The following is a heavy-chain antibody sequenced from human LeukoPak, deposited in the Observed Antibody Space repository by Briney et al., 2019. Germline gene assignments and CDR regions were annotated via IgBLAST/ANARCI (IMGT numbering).Heavy chain of an antibody. J-gene: IGHJ4*02. V-gene: IGHV3-30*18. CDR2: ISYDGSNK. D-gene: IGHD2-2*01. Sequence: PGGSLRLSCAASGFTFSSYGMHWVRQDPGKGLEWVAVISYDGSNKDYADSVKGRFTISRDNSKNTLYLQMNSLRAEDTAVYYCAKDGAGVPAARYYFDYWGQGTLVIVSS. CDR1: GFTFSSYG. CDR3: AKDGAGVPAARYYFDY.